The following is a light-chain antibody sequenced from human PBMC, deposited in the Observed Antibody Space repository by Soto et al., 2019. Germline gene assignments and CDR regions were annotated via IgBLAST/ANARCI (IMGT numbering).Light chain of an antibody. J-gene: IGKJ1*01. CDR3: QQRLNWPPG. Sequence: EIVMTQSPATLSVSPGEGATVSCRASQSVTNYIAWYQQRPGQAPRLLIYDASNRATGVPARFSGSGSGTDFTLTISDLEPADFGLYYCQQRLNWPPGFGQGTKVDI. CDR1: QSVTNY. CDR2: DAS. V-gene: IGKV3-11*01.